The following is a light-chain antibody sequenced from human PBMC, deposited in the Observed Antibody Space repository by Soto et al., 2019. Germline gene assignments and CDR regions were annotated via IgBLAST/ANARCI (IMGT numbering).Light chain of an antibody. CDR2: KAS. J-gene: IGKJ3*01. Sequence: DIQMTQSPSTLSASVGDRVTITCRASQSISTWLAWYQQKPGKAPKLLIYKASSLESGLPSRFSGSGSGTDFALAISSLHPDDLATYYCQQYNSRCTFGPGTPVHF. CDR3: QQYNSRCT. V-gene: IGKV1-5*03. CDR1: QSISTW.